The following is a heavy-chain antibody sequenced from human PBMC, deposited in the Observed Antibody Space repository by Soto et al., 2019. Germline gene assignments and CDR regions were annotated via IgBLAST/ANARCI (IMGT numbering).Heavy chain of an antibody. Sequence: QVQLVQSGAEVKKPGSSVKVSCKASGGTFSSYTISWVRQAPGQGLEWMGGIIPILGIANYAQKFQGRVTITADKYNSTAYIELSSLRSEDTAVYYCARVVLRQCNSGSYIDYWGQGTLVTVSS. V-gene: IGHV1-69*02. CDR3: ARVVLRQCNSGSYIDY. D-gene: IGHD3-10*01. CDR2: IIPILGIA. J-gene: IGHJ4*02. CDR1: GGTFSSYT.